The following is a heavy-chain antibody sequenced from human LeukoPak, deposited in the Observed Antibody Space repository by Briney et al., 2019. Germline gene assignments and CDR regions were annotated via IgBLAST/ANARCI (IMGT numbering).Heavy chain of an antibody. V-gene: IGHV4-39*01. Sequence: NSSETLSLTCTVSGASISSTTYSWGWIRQPPGGGLEWLGCFNYGETAYYNLSLKSRVTISVYTSMNQFSLRLTSVTAADTAVYFCAKLVVAGLSVDFWGQGTLVAVSS. CDR3: AKLVVAGLSVDF. D-gene: IGHD6-19*01. CDR2: FNYGETA. CDR1: GASISSTTYS. J-gene: IGHJ4*02.